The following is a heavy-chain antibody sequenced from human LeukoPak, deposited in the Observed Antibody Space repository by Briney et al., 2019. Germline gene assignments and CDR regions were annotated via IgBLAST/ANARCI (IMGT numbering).Heavy chain of an antibody. CDR3: ARGGDTYYYMDV. CDR2: ISSSSSYI. V-gene: IGHV3-21*01. Sequence: GGSLRLSCAASGFTFSSYSMNWVHQAPGKGLEWVSSISSSSSYIYYADSVKGRFTISRDNAKNSLYLQMNSLGAEDTAVYYCARGGDTYYYMDVWGKGTTVTISS. J-gene: IGHJ6*03. CDR1: GFTFSSYS. D-gene: IGHD3-10*01.